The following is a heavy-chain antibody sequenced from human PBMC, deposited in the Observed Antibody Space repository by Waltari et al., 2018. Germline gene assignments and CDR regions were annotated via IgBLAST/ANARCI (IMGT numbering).Heavy chain of an antibody. CDR1: GGSISTSKYS. V-gene: IGHV4-39*07. Sequence: QLQLQESGPGLVKPSETLSLTCPVSGGSISTSKYSWGWIRQTPGKGLEWIGNMYYTGSTNYNPSLKSRVTISVDTSKNQFSLKLSSVTAADTAVYYCARGAGDCTGGVCYPDYWGQGTLVTVSS. CDR2: MYYTGST. CDR3: ARGAGDCTGGVCYPDY. J-gene: IGHJ4*02. D-gene: IGHD2-8*02.